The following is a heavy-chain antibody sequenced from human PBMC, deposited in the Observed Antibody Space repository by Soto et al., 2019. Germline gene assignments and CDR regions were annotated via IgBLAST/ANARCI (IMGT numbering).Heavy chain of an antibody. J-gene: IGHJ6*02. CDR3: QADYGDYGGMDV. CDR2: IIPIFGTE. Sequence: SVKVSCKASGGTFSSYAISWVRQAPGQGLEWMGGIIPIFGTENYAKKFQGRVKITADESTSTAYMELRSLRSEDTAVYYCQADYGDYGGMDVSGQGTTVTVSS. CDR1: GGTFSSYA. D-gene: IGHD4-17*01. V-gene: IGHV1-69*13.